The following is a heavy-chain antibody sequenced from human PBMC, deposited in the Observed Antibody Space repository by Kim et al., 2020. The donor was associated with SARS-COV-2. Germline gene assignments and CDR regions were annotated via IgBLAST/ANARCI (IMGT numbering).Heavy chain of an antibody. D-gene: IGHD3-10*01. CDR1: GFTFSSYA. CDR3: AKIPSWSITYYYGSGSSQYFDY. V-gene: IGHV3-23*01. Sequence: GGSLRLSCAASGFTFSSYAMSWVRQAPGKGLEWVSAISGSGGSTYYADSVKGRFTISRDNSKNTLYLQMNSLRAEDTAVYYCAKIPSWSITYYYGSGSSQYFDYWGQGTLVTVSS. J-gene: IGHJ4*02. CDR2: ISGSGGST.